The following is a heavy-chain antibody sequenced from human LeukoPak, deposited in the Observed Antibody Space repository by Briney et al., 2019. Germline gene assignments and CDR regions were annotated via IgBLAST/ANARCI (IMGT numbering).Heavy chain of an antibody. D-gene: IGHD6-19*01. V-gene: IGHV3-53*01. Sequence: GGSLRLSCAASGFTVSNSYMSWVRQAPGKGLEWVSVIYTGSLSYYTDSVKGRFTISRDNSENTLYLQMNSLRAEDTAIYYCARVGLGRIAVAGTLNWFDPWGQGTLVTVSS. CDR2: IYTGSLS. CDR1: GFTVSNSY. CDR3: ARVGLGRIAVAGTLNWFDP. J-gene: IGHJ5*02.